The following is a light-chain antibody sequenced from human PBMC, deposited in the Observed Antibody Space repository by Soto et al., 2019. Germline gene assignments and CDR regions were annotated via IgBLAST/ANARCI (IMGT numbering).Light chain of an antibody. CDR3: QSYDSSLSGSV. CDR1: SSNIGAGYD. CDR2: GNN. J-gene: IGLJ2*01. Sequence: QSALTQAPSVSGALGQRVTISCTGSSSNIGAGYDVHWYQQFPGTAPKLLISGNNNRPSGVPDRFSGSKSGTSASLAITGLQAEDEADYYCQSYDSSLSGSVFGGGTKLTVL. V-gene: IGLV1-40*01.